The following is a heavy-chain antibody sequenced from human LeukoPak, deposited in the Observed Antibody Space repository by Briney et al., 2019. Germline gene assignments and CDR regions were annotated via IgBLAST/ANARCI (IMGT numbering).Heavy chain of an antibody. V-gene: IGHV3-23*01. D-gene: IGHD3-22*01. J-gene: IGHJ4*02. CDR2: SADGGDI. CDR3: AKDPPHSDRSIYSDNS. Sequence: GGSLRLSCAASGFIFSNNIMNWVRQAPGKGLEWVSVSADGGDIYYADSVNGRFTISRDNSKNTLHLLMDSLRAEDTAVYYCAKDPPHSDRSIYSDNSWGQGTLVTVSS. CDR1: GFIFSNNI.